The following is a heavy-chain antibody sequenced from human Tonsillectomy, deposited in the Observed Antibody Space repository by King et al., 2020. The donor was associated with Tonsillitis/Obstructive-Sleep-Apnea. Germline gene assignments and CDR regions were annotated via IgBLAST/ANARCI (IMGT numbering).Heavy chain of an antibody. CDR1: GFTFSSYA. CDR2: ISVRGSNT. D-gene: IGHD1-1*01. J-gene: IGHJ4*02. V-gene: IGHV3-23*04. Sequence: VQLVESGGGLVQPGGSLRLSCAASGFTFSSYALSWVRQAPGQGLEWVSSISVRGSNTYYADSVKGRFTISRDNSKNTLYLQMNSLRAEDTALYYCAKDSPKYQLPGAYDYWGPGTLVTVSS. CDR3: AKDSPKYQLPGAYDY.